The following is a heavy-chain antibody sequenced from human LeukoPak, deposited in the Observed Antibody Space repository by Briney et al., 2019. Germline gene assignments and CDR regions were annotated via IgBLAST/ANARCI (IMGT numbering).Heavy chain of an antibody. Sequence: SQTLSLTCTVSGGSISSGGYYWSWIRQHPGMGLEWIGYIYYSGSTYYNPSLKSRVTISVDTSKNQFSLKLSSVTAADTAVYYCARDRVTTVTKGYFDLWGRGTLVTVSS. CDR2: IYYSGST. CDR1: GGSISSGGYY. D-gene: IGHD4-17*01. J-gene: IGHJ2*01. CDR3: ARDRVTTVTKGYFDL. V-gene: IGHV4-31*03.